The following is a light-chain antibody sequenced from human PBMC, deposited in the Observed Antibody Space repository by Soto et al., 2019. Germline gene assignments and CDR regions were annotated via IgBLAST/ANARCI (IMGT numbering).Light chain of an antibody. CDR3: QQSYSTPQT. Sequence: DIKITQSPSSLSASVGDRVTITCRASQNISSYLNWYQQKPGKAPKVLIYAASSLQSGVPSRFSGSGSGTDFTLTISGLQPEDSATYFCQQSYSTPQTFGQGSKVDIK. CDR1: QNISSY. J-gene: IGKJ1*01. CDR2: AAS. V-gene: IGKV1-39*01.